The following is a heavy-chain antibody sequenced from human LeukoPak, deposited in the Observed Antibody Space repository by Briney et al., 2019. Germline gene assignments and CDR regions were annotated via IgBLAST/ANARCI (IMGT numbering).Heavy chain of an antibody. Sequence: VASVKASCTASGYTFTSYGISWVRQAPGQGLEWMGRIIPILGIANYAQKFQGRVTITADKSTSTAYMELSSLRSEDTAVYYCARDRPHIVVVTDNWFDPWGQGTLVTVSS. CDR1: GYTFTSYG. CDR2: IIPILGIA. CDR3: ARDRPHIVVVTDNWFDP. J-gene: IGHJ5*02. D-gene: IGHD2-21*02. V-gene: IGHV1-69*04.